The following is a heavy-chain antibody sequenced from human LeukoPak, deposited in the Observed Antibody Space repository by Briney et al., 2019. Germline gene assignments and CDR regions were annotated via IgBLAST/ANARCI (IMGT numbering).Heavy chain of an antibody. J-gene: IGHJ4*02. Sequence: ASVTVSCKASGYTFTGYYMHWVRQAPGQGLEWMGWINPNSGGTNYAQKFQGRVTMTRDTSISTAYMELSRLRSDDTAVYYCARDKYGDYGLESDYWGQGTLVTVSS. D-gene: IGHD4-17*01. CDR1: GYTFTGYY. CDR3: ARDKYGDYGLESDY. CDR2: INPNSGGT. V-gene: IGHV1-2*02.